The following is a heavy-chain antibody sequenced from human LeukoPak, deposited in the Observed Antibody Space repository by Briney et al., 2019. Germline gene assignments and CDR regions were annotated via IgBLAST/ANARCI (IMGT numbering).Heavy chain of an antibody. CDR3: AKRITVSAGYYLDS. CDR2: VSGGGAYT. V-gene: IGHV3-23*01. D-gene: IGHD2-8*01. J-gene: IGHJ4*02. Sequence: GGSLTLFSVASGFSFSSFDMSWVRQAPGKGLEWVSTVSGGGAYTYYADSVKGRFTVSRDDSKSMHFLQMNSLRPEDTALYFCAKRITVSAGYYLDSWGQGTLVTVSS. CDR1: GFSFSSFD.